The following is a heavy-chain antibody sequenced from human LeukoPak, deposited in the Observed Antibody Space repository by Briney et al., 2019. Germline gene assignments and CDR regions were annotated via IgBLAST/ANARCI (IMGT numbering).Heavy chain of an antibody. CDR2: TYYRSKWYN. D-gene: IGHD1-26*01. Sequence: SQTLSLTCAISGDSVSSNSAAWNWIRQSPSRGLEWLGRTYYRSKWYNDYAVSVKSRITINPDTSKNQFSLQLNSVTPEDTAVYYCARGDSGSYELAGLGAFDIWGQGTMVTVSS. CDR1: GDSVSSNSAA. CDR3: ARGDSGSYELAGLGAFDI. V-gene: IGHV6-1*01. J-gene: IGHJ3*02.